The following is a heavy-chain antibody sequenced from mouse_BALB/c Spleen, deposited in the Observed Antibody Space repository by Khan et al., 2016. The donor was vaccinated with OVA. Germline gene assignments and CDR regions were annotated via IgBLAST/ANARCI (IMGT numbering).Heavy chain of an antibody. V-gene: IGHV3-2*02. CDR2: INYSGST. CDR3: ARDGSRYNYAMDY. J-gene: IGHJ4*01. D-gene: IGHD2-3*01. Sequence: VQLKQSGPGLVNPSPSLSLTCTVSGYSFTSYYAWYWNRRLPRNILERMGYINYSGSTNYNPALKSRISITRDTSTNPSFLQLNSVTTEDTAPYYCARDGSRYNYAMDYWGQGTSVTVSS. CDR1: GYSFTSYYA.